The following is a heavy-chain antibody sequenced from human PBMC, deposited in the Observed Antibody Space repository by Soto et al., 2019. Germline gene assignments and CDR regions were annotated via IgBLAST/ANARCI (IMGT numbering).Heavy chain of an antibody. CDR1: GYTFTSYG. D-gene: IGHD2-2*01. CDR3: ARGIVVVPAATTRYYYYYGMDV. V-gene: IGHV1-18*01. J-gene: IGHJ6*02. CDR2: ISAYNGNT. Sequence: QVQLVQSGAEVKKPGASVKVSCKASGYTFTSYGISWVRQAPGQGLEWMGWISAYNGNTNYAQKLQGRVTMTTDTSTSTAYMELRSLRSDDTAVHYCARGIVVVPAATTRYYYYYGMDVWGQGTTVTVSS.